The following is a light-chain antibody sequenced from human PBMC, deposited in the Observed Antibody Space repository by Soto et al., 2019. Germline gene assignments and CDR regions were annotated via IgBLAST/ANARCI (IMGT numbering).Light chain of an antibody. J-gene: IGLJ3*02. CDR2: EVS. Sequence: QSVLTQPASVSGSPGQSITISCTGASNNVGGYNYVSWYQHHPGKAPKLVLYEVSNRPSGISHRFSDSKLGSTASLTISELQAEDEADYFCCSYTSSKTLVFGGGTKLTVL. CDR3: CSYTSSKTLV. V-gene: IGLV2-14*01. CDR1: SNNVGGYNY.